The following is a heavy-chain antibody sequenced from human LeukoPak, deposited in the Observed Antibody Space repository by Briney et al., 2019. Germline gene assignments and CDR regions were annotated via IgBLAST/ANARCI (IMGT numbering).Heavy chain of an antibody. CDR3: ARHPSYYDILTGYYISD. CDR2: IYPGDSDT. V-gene: IGHV5-51*01. D-gene: IGHD3-9*01. CDR1: GYSFTSYW. Sequence: GESLKISCKGSGYSFTSYWIGWVRQMPGKGLEWMGIIYPGDSDTRCSPSFQGQVTISADKSISTAYLQWSSLKASDTAMYYCARHPSYYDILTGYYISDWGQGTLVTVSS. J-gene: IGHJ4*02.